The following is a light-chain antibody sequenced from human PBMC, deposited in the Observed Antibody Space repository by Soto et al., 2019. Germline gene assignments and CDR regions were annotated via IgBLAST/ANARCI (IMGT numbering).Light chain of an antibody. Sequence: EIVMTQSPGTLSVSPGERATLSCRASQSVSNNFAWYQQKPGQAPRLLIYGASARATGIPARFSGSGSGTEFTLIITSLQSEDFAVYYCQQYDNWPGTFGQGTKVEIK. V-gene: IGKV3-15*01. J-gene: IGKJ1*01. CDR1: QSVSNN. CDR3: QQYDNWPGT. CDR2: GAS.